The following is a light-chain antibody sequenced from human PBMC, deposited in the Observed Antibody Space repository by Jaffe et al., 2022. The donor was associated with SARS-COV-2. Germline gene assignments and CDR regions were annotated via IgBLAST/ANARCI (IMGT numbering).Light chain of an antibody. CDR3: QQYDSSPPLWT. J-gene: IGKJ1*01. CDR1: QSVSSSY. Sequence: EIVLTQSPGTLSLFPGDRATLSCRASQSVSSSYLAWYLQKPGQAPRLLIYGTSTRAIGIPDRFSGGGSGTDFTLTISRLEPEDFAVYYCQQYDSSPPLWTFGQGTKVEIK. CDR2: GTS. V-gene: IGKV3-20*01.